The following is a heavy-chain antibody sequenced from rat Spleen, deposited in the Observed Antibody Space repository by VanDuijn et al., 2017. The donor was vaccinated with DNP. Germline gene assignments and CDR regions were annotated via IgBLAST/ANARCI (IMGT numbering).Heavy chain of an antibody. J-gene: IGHJ3*01. CDR2: ITYDGGNA. CDR1: GFTFSDYG. CDR3: AKDIGDYEGWFPY. V-gene: IGHV5-20*01. D-gene: IGHD1-11*01. Sequence: EVQLVESGGGLVQPGRSMKLSCTASGFTFSDYGMAWVLQAPTKGLEWVASITYDGGNAYYRDSVKGRFTISRDNAQNTLYLQMKSLRSEDTATYYCAKDIGDYEGWFPYWGQGTLVTVSS.